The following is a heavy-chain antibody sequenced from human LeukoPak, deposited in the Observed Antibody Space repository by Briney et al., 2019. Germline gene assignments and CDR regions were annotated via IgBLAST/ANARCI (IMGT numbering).Heavy chain of an antibody. Sequence: PGGSLRLSCAASGFTFSDYYMSWIRQAPGKGLEWVSYISSSSSYTNYADSVKGRFTISRDNAKNSLYLQMNSLRAEDTAVYYCARGRYYDMDVWGQGTTVTVSS. D-gene: IGHD1-14*01. CDR2: ISSSSSYT. CDR1: GFTFSDYY. CDR3: ARGRYYDMDV. J-gene: IGHJ6*02. V-gene: IGHV3-11*06.